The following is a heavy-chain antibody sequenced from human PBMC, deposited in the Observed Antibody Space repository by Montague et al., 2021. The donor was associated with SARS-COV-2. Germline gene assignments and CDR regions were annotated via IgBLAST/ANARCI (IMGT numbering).Heavy chain of an antibody. Sequence: SETLSLTCTVSGGSISSYYWSWIRQPPGKGLEWIGYIHYSGSTNYNPSLKSRVTISVDTSKNQFSLKLSSVTAADTAVYYCARVSRITNFGVVGWFDPWGQGTLVTVSS. J-gene: IGHJ5*02. D-gene: IGHD3-3*01. CDR3: ARVSRITNFGVVGWFDP. V-gene: IGHV4-59*01. CDR2: IHYSGST. CDR1: GGSISSYY.